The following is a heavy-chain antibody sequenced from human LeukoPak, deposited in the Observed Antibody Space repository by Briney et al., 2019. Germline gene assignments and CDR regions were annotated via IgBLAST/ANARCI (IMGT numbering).Heavy chain of an antibody. CDR3: ARGDWYSFDY. CDR1: GFTFSDYY. J-gene: IGHJ4*02. V-gene: IGHV3-11*01. Sequence: TGGSLRLSCAASGFTFSDYYMNWIRQAPGKGLEWVSYISSSGNSIYYADSVKGRFTISRDNAKNSLYMQMSSLRAEDTAVYYCARGDWYSFDYWGQGTLVTVSS. CDR2: ISSSGNSI. D-gene: IGHD6-19*01.